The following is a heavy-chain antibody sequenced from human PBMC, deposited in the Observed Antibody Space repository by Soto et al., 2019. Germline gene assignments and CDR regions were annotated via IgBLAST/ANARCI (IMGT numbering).Heavy chain of an antibody. CDR3: ATDFWYCVGGYCYHTEYFHH. Sequence: GGSLRLSCAASGFTFSSYAVYWVRQAPGKGLEWVSAVGGSGSSTYYADSVKGRFTVSRDNSKNTLYLQMDSLRAEDMALYYGATDFWYCVGGYCYHTEYFHHWGQGTLVTVSS. CDR2: VGGSGSST. J-gene: IGHJ1*01. CDR1: GFTFSSYA. D-gene: IGHD2-21*01. V-gene: IGHV3-23*01.